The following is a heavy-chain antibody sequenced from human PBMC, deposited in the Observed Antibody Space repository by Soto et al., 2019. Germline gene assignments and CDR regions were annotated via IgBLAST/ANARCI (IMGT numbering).Heavy chain of an antibody. CDR3: AREGKYYYILTGPEYYIDY. D-gene: IGHD3-9*01. Sequence: SVNGSCKASGGTFSSYAISWVRQAPGQGLEWMGGIIPIFGTANYAQKFQGRVTITADESTSTAYMELSSLRSEETAVYYCAREGKYYYILTGPEYYIDYRCPGPLLSLS. J-gene: IGHJ4*02. V-gene: IGHV1-69*13. CDR1: GGTFSSYA. CDR2: IIPIFGTA.